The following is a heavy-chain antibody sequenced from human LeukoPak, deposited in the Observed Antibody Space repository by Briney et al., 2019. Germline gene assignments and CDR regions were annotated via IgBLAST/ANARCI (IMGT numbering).Heavy chain of an antibody. V-gene: IGHV3-7*01. CDR3: ARGGEITIFGVVIIQGFDY. Sequence: GSLSLSFAASGFPFNSYWMTWVRQAPGKGLEWVATIKQDGREKYYVDSVKGRFTISRDNAKNSLYPQMNSLRAEDTAVYYCARGGEITIFGVVIIQGFDYWGQGTLVTVSS. CDR1: GFPFNSYW. D-gene: IGHD3-3*01. CDR2: IKQDGREK. J-gene: IGHJ4*02.